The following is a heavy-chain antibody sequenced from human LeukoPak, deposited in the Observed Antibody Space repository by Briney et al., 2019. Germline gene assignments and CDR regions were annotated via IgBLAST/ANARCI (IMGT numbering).Heavy chain of an antibody. CDR1: GFTFSSYG. D-gene: IGHD6-19*01. V-gene: IGHV3-30*03. CDR3: VSGASSGWYYFDY. J-gene: IGHJ4*02. CDR2: ISSDGSNQ. Sequence: GGSLRLSCAASGFTFSSYGMHWVRQAPGKGLGWVAVISSDGSNQDYGDSVKGRLTISRDNSKNTLYLQMNSLRPDDTAVYYCVSGASSGWYYFDYWGQGTLVTVSS.